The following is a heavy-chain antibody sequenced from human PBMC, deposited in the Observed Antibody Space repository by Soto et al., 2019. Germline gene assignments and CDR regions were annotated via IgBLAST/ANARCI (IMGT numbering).Heavy chain of an antibody. J-gene: IGHJ4*02. CDR2: IYYSGST. CDR3: ARDQGAGYCSSTSCSIDY. V-gene: IGHV4-30-4*01. CDR1: GGSISSGDYY. D-gene: IGHD2-2*01. Sequence: SETLSLTCTVSGGSISSGDYYWSWIRQPPGKGLEWIGYIYYSGSTYYNPSLKSRVTISVDTSKNQFSLKLSSVTAADTAVYYCARDQGAGYCSSTSCSIDYWGQGTLVTVSS.